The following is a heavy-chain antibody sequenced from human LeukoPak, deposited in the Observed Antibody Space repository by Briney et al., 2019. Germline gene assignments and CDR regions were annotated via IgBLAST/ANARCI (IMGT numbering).Heavy chain of an antibody. CDR1: GFTFSSYA. J-gene: IGHJ4*02. D-gene: IGHD3-22*01. CDR3: AKEKVVVIITRLDY. Sequence: PGGSLRLSCAASGFTFSSYAMNWVRQAPGKGLEWVSGISGSGGTTYQPDSVKGRFIISRDNFKNTLYLQMNSLRADDTAVYYCAKEKVVVIITRLDYWGQGTLVTVSS. V-gene: IGHV3-23*01. CDR2: ISGSGGTT.